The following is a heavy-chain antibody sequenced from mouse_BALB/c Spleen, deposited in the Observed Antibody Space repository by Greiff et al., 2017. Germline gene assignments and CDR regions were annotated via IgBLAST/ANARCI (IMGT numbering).Heavy chain of an antibody. J-gene: IGHJ4*01. V-gene: IGHV5-4*02. CDR3: ARDKTARATDAMDY. CDR1: GFTFSDYY. CDR2: ISDGGSYT. D-gene: IGHD3-2*01. Sequence: EVKVVESGGGLVKPGGSLKLSCAASGFTFSDYYMYWVRQTPEKRLEWVATISDGGSYTYYPDSVKGRFTISRDNAKNNLYLQMSSLKSEDTAMYYCARDKTARATDAMDYWGQGTSVTVSS.